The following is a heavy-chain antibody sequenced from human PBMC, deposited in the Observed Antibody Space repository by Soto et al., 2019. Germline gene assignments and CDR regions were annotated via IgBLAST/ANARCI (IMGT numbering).Heavy chain of an antibody. D-gene: IGHD3-10*01. J-gene: IGHJ4*02. V-gene: IGHV1-69*01. CDR1: GGTFYTYA. CDR2: ITPMSGTT. CDR3: ARDVSVMTSVFGF. Sequence: QVHLVQSGAEVKRPGSSVRVACRASGGTFYTYAFTWVRQAPGQGLEWMGGITPMSGTTKYAQKIHGRVTFSADESASTAYMELSNLRADDTAVYYCARDVSVMTSVFGFWGQGTLITVSS.